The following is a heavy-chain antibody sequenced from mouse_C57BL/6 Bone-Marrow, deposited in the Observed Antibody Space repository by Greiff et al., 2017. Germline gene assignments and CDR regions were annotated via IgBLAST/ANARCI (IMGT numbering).Heavy chain of an antibody. J-gene: IGHJ1*03. CDR2: IDPSDSYT. CDR3: ALYYGSSDGYFDV. V-gene: IGHV1-59*01. D-gene: IGHD1-1*01. Sequence: QVQLQQPGAELVRPGTSVKLSCKASGYTFTSYWMHWVKQRPGQGLEWIGVIDPSDSYTNYNQKFKGKATLTVDTSSSTAYMQLSSLTSEDSAVYYCALYYGSSDGYFDVWGTGTTGTVSS. CDR1: GYTFTSYW.